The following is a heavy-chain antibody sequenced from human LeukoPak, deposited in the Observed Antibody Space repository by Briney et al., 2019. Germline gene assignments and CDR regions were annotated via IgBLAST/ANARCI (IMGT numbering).Heavy chain of an antibody. Sequence: PGGSLRLSCAASGFTFSSYAMHWVRQAPGKGLEWVAVISYDGSNKYYADSVKGRFTISRDNSKNTLYLQMNSLRAEDTAVYYCARGTAPKITMIVVVMDNPPLDYWGQGTLVTVSS. J-gene: IGHJ4*02. CDR1: GFTFSSYA. CDR3: ARGTAPKITMIVVVMDNPPLDY. CDR2: ISYDGSNK. D-gene: IGHD3-22*01. V-gene: IGHV3-30-3*01.